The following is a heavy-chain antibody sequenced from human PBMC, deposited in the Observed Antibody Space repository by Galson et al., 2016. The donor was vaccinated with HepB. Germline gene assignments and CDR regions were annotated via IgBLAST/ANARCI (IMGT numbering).Heavy chain of an antibody. CDR1: GFTFSSYI. V-gene: IGHV3-48*02. CDR2: LSGSSGTI. Sequence: SLRLSCAASGFTFSSYIMNWVRQAPGKGPEWVAYLSGSSGTIKYADAVKGRFTISRDNAKKSLYRQMNSLRDGDTAVYYCARDLDCSGGSCYDGMDVWGQGTTVTVSS. D-gene: IGHD2-15*01. J-gene: IGHJ6*02. CDR3: ARDLDCSGGSCYDGMDV.